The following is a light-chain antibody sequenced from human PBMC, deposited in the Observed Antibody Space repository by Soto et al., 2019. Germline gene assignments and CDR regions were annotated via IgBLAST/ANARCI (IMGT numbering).Light chain of an antibody. J-gene: IGKJ3*01. CDR2: KAA. Sequence: DIQLTQSPSTLSASVGDRVIITCRASQSINTWLAWYQQKPWKAPELLIYKAASLESGVPSRFSGIGSGTEFTLTISSLQPDDFATYCCQPYNTLSAFGPGTTVDIK. V-gene: IGKV1-5*03. CDR1: QSINTW. CDR3: QPYNTLSA.